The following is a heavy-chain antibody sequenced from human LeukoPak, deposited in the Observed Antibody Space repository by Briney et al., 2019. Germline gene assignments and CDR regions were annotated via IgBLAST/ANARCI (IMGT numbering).Heavy chain of an antibody. Sequence: GGSLRLSCAASGFTFSSYAMSWVRQAPGKGLEWVSAISGSGGSTYYADSVKGRFTISRDNSKNTLYLQMNSLRAEDMAVYYCAKGGFRYYDSSGYYLDYWGQGTLVTVSS. J-gene: IGHJ4*02. CDR1: GFTFSSYA. D-gene: IGHD3-22*01. CDR2: ISGSGGST. V-gene: IGHV3-23*01. CDR3: AKGGFRYYDSSGYYLDY.